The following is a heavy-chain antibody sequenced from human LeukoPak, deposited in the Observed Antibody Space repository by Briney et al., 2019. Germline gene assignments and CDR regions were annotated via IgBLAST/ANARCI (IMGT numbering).Heavy chain of an antibody. V-gene: IGHV4-34*01. Sequence: PSETLSLTCAVYGGSFSGYCWSWIRQPPGKGLEWIGEINHSGSTNYNPSLKSRVTISVDTSKNQFSLKLSSVTAADTAVYYCARREYSSACFDYWGQGTLVTVSS. D-gene: IGHD6-19*01. CDR1: GGSFSGYC. J-gene: IGHJ4*02. CDR3: ARREYSSACFDY. CDR2: INHSGST.